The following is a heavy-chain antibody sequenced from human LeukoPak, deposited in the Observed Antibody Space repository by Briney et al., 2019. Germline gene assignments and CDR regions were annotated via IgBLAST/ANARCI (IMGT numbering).Heavy chain of an antibody. CDR1: GFTFSSYT. CDR3: ARDQSSYCSSTSCSVQH. D-gene: IGHD2-2*01. V-gene: IGHV3-21*01. Sequence: PGGSLRLSCAASGFTFSSYTMNWVRQAPGEGLEWVSSISINSIYIYYADSLKGRFTISRDNAKNSLNLQLNSLRVEDTAVYYCARDQSSYCSSTSCSVQHWGQGTLVTVSS. CDR2: ISINSIYI. J-gene: IGHJ1*01.